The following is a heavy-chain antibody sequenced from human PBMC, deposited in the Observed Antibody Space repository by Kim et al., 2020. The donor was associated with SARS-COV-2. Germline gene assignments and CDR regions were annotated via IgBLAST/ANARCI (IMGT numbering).Heavy chain of an antibody. V-gene: IGHV1-69*01. CDR3: AREELQQLDF. CDR2: TP. D-gene: IGHD6-13*01. Sequence: TPKYAQKFQGRVTITANDSTGTAYMGLTRLRSDDTAVYYCAREELQQLDFWGQGTLVTVSS. J-gene: IGHJ4*02.